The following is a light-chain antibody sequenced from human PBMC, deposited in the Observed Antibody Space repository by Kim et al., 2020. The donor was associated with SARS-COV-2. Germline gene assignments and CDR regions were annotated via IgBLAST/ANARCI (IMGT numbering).Light chain of an antibody. CDR3: QQLNSYPIT. CDR2: AAS. V-gene: IGKV1-9*01. Sequence: ASGENRVNITCPARQVSSSFLAWYQQQPGKAPKLLIYAASTLKGGVPSWFSGSGSGTDFTLTSSSLQAEDFATYYRQQLNSYPITFGQGTRLEIK. J-gene: IGKJ5*01. CDR1: QVSSSF.